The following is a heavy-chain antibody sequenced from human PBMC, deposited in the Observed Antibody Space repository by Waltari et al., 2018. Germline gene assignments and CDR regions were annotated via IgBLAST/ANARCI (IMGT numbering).Heavy chain of an antibody. V-gene: IGHV1-69*05. CDR2: IIPIFGKA. J-gene: IGHJ2*01. Sequence: QVQLLQSGAEVKKPGSSVKVSCKASGGTFSSYAISWLRQAPGQGLEWMGGIIPIFGKANYAQKFQGRVTITKDEYTSTAYMELSRLRAEDTAVYYCARVGGADCGGDCYRYFDLWGRGTLVTVSS. CDR3: ARVGGADCGGDCYRYFDL. D-gene: IGHD2-21*01. CDR1: GGTFSSYA.